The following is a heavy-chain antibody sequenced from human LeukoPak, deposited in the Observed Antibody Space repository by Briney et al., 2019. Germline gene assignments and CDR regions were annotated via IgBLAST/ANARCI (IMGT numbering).Heavy chain of an antibody. Sequence: ESGPTLVNPTQTLTLTCTFSGFSLSTSGMRVSWIRQPPGKALEWLARIDWDDDKFYSTSLKTRLTIPKDTSKNQVVLTMTTMDPVDTATYYCARGGPYSSGWYGDWGQGALVTVSS. J-gene: IGHJ4*02. CDR2: IDWDDDK. CDR1: GFSLSTSGMR. CDR3: ARGGPYSSGWYGD. D-gene: IGHD6-19*01. V-gene: IGHV2-70*04.